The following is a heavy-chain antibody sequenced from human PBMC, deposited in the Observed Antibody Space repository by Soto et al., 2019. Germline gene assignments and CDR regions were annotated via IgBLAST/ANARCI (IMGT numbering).Heavy chain of an antibody. D-gene: IGHD3-22*01. CDR3: AHSLIGYYYDSSGSSGFDP. CDR2: IYWDDDK. V-gene: IGHV2-5*02. CDR1: GFSLSTSGVG. J-gene: IGHJ5*02. Sequence: QITLKESGPTLVKPTQTLTLTCTFSGFSLSTSGVGVGWIRQPPGKALEWLALIYWDDDKRYSPSLKSRLTISKDTAKNQGDLTVTNMFPVDTATYFCAHSLIGYYYDSSGSSGFDPWGQGTLVTVSS.